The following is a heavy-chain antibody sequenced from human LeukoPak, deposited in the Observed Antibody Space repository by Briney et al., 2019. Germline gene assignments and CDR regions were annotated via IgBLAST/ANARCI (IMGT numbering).Heavy chain of an antibody. D-gene: IGHD6-19*01. J-gene: IGHJ5*02. CDR2: IYYSGST. CDR1: GGSISSSSYY. CDR3: ARGLRVLIAVAGTRRCWFDP. Sequence: PSETLSLTCTVSGGSISSSSYYWGWIRQPPGKGLEWIGSIYYSGSTYYNPSLKSRVTISVDTSKNQFSLKLSSVTAADTAVYYCARGLRVLIAVAGTRRCWFDPWGQGTLVTVSS. V-gene: IGHV4-39*07.